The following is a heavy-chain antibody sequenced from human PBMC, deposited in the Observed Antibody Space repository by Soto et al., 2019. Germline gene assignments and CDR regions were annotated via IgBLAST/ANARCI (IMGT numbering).Heavy chain of an antibody. CDR3: ARDLVVGCSGCSCYGGAFDI. V-gene: IGHV1-69*12. J-gene: IGHJ3*02. CDR2: IIPIFGTA. Sequence: QVQLVQSGAEVKKPGSSVKVSCKASGGTFSSYAISWVRQAPGQGLEWMGGIIPIFGTANYAQKFQGRVTMTAEESTSTAYMELSSLRSEDTAVYYCARDLVVGCSGCSCYGGAFDIWGQGTMVTVSS. CDR1: GGTFSSYA. D-gene: IGHD2-15*01.